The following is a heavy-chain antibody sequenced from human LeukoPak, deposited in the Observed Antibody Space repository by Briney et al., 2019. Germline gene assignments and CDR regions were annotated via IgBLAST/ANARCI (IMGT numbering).Heavy chain of an antibody. V-gene: IGHV5-51*01. J-gene: IGHJ4*02. CDR2: IYPGDSDT. CDR1: GSSFTNYW. CDR3: ARLDGAARNFDY. Sequence: GASLKISCKGSGSSFTNYWIGWVRPMPGKGLEWMEIIYPGDSDTRYSPSFGGQVTISADKSISTAYLQWSSLKASDTAIYYCARLDGAARNFDYWGQGTLVTVSS. D-gene: IGHD6-6*01.